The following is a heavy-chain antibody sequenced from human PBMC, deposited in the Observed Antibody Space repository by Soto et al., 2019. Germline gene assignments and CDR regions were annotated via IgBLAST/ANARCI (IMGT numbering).Heavy chain of an antibody. Sequence: QVQLVQSGAEVKKPGSSVKVSCKASGGTFSSYTISWVRQAPGQGLEWMGRIIPILGIANYAQKIQGRVTITADKSTSTAYMELSSLRSEDTAVYYCARGHYYGSGSGFDYWGQGTLVTVSS. J-gene: IGHJ4*02. CDR2: IIPILGIA. D-gene: IGHD3-10*01. CDR3: ARGHYYGSGSGFDY. CDR1: GGTFSSYT. V-gene: IGHV1-69*02.